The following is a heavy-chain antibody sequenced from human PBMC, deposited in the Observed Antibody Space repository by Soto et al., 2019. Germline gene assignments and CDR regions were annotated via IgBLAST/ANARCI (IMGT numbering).Heavy chain of an antibody. J-gene: IGHJ6*02. D-gene: IGHD4-17*01. CDR2: INAGNGNT. CDR3: ARAYYGLNYYYYGMDV. V-gene: IGHV1-3*01. Sequence: GASVKVSCKASGYTFTSYAMHWVRQAPGQRLEWMGWINAGNGNTKYSQKFQGRVTITRDTSASTAYMELSSLRSEDTAVYYCARAYYGLNYYYYGMDVWGQGTTVTVSS. CDR1: GYTFTSYA.